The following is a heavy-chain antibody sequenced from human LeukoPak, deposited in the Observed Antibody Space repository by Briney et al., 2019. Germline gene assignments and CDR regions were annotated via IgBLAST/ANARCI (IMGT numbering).Heavy chain of an antibody. CDR3: AKAPDFDILTGDYSAEYFQH. J-gene: IGHJ1*01. CDR1: GFTFSSYV. Sequence: GGSLRLSCAASGFTFSSYVMSWVRQAPGKGLEWVSALSGSGGSTYYADSVKGRFTISRDNAKNPLYLQMNSLRVESTAVYYCAKAPDFDILTGDYSAEYFQHWGQGTLVTVSS. V-gene: IGHV3-23*01. CDR2: LSGSGGST. D-gene: IGHD3-9*01.